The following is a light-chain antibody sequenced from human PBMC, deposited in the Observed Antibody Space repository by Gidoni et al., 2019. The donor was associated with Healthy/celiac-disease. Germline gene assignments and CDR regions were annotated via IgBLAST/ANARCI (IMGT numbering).Light chain of an antibody. Sequence: DIQMTQSPSSLSASVGDRVTITCRASQSISSSLNWYQQKPGKAPKLLIYAASSLQSGVPSRFSGSGSGTDCTLTISSLQPEDFATYYCQQRYSTPTFXQXTKVEIK. V-gene: IGKV1-39*01. J-gene: IGKJ1*01. CDR2: AAS. CDR1: QSISSS. CDR3: QQRYSTPT.